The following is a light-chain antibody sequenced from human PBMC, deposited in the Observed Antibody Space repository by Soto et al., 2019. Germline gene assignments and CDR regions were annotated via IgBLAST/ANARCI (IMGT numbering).Light chain of an antibody. V-gene: IGKV3D-15*01. CDR1: QSVRSN. CDR3: QQYNNWLTWT. J-gene: IGKJ1*01. Sequence: EIVMTQSPATLSVSPGERATLSCRASQSVRSNLAWYQQKPGQAPRLLIHGASTRATGIPARFSGSGSGTEFTLTISSLQSEDFAVYYCQQYNNWLTWTFGQGTKVDI. CDR2: GAS.